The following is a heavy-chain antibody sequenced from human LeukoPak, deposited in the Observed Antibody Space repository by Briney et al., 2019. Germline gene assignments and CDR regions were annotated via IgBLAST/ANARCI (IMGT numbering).Heavy chain of an antibody. Sequence: GRSLRLSCAASGFTFDDYAMHWVRHAPGKGLEGVSGISWNSGSIGYADSVKGRFTISRDNAKNSLYLQMNSLRAEDTALYYCAKGSGGSYYYYGMDVWGQGTTVTVSS. CDR3: AKGSGGSYYYYGMDV. D-gene: IGHD1-26*01. CDR1: GFTFDDYA. J-gene: IGHJ6*02. CDR2: ISWNSGSI. V-gene: IGHV3-9*01.